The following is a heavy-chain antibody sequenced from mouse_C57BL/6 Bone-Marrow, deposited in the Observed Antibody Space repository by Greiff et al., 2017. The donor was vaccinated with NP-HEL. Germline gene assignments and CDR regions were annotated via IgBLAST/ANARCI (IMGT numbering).Heavy chain of an antibody. CDR3: AREGDFGYYFDY. D-gene: IGHD2-2*01. Sequence: QVQLQQSGAELVRPGASAKLSCKASGYTFTDYYINWVKQRPGQGLEWIARIYPGSGNTYYNEKFKGKATLTAEKSSSTAYMQLRSLTSEDSAVYFCAREGDFGYYFDYWGQGTTLTVSS. CDR2: IYPGSGNT. V-gene: IGHV1-76*01. J-gene: IGHJ2*01. CDR1: GYTFTDYY.